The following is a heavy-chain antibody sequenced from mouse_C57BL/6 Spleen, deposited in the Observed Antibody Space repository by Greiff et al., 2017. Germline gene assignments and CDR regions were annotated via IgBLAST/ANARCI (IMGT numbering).Heavy chain of an antibody. D-gene: IGHD1-1*01. CDR1: GYTFTSYW. CDR3: ARSPITTVTAMDY. Sequence: QVQLQQPGAELVKPGASVKMSCKASGYTFTSYWITWVKQRPGQGLERIGDIYPGSGSTNYNEKFKSKATLTVDTSSSTAYMQLSSLTSEDSAVYYCARSPITTVTAMDYWGQGTSVTVSS. CDR2: IYPGSGST. J-gene: IGHJ4*01. V-gene: IGHV1-55*01.